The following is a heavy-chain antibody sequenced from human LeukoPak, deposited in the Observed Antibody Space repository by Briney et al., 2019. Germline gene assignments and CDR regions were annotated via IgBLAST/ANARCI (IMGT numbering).Heavy chain of an antibody. CDR2: INPSDGST. V-gene: IGHV1-46*01. J-gene: IGHJ3*02. CDR3: ARESTFRLLRNVSDI. CDR1: GYSFTIFH. D-gene: IGHD5-12*01. Sequence: ASVKVSCKASGYSFTIFHIHWVRQAPGQGLGWMGMINPSDGSTSYAQKFQGRVTMTSDTSTSTVAIDLSSLRSDDTAVYYCARESTFRLLRNVSDIWGQGTMVTVSS.